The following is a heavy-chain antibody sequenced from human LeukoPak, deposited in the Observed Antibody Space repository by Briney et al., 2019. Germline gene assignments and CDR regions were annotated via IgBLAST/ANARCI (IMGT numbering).Heavy chain of an antibody. Sequence: ASVKVSCTAFGYTFSNSDISWVRQAPGQGLEWMGWINAYNGHTNYAQNFQGRVTLTTHTSTSTAYMELRSLRSDDTAVYYCARGGRYYFDYWGQGTLVTVSS. D-gene: IGHD6-25*01. V-gene: IGHV1-18*01. CDR2: INAYNGHT. CDR3: ARGGRYYFDY. CDR1: GYTFSNSD. J-gene: IGHJ4*02.